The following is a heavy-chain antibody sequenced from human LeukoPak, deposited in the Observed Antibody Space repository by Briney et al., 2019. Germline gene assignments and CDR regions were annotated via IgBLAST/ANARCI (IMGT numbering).Heavy chain of an antibody. Sequence: GGSLRLSCAASGFTFSSYAMHWVRQAPGKGLEWVAVISYDGSNKYYADSVKGRFTISKDNSKNTLYLQMSSLRPEDTAVYYCASGGSWFIHWGQGTLVTVSS. CDR2: ISYDGSNK. CDR1: GFTFSSYA. CDR3: ASGGSWFIH. D-gene: IGHD6-13*01. V-gene: IGHV3-30-3*01. J-gene: IGHJ4*02.